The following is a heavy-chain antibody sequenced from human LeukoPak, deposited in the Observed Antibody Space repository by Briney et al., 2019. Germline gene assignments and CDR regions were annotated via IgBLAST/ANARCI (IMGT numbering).Heavy chain of an antibody. J-gene: IGHJ6*03. Sequence: ASVKVSCKASGYTITSYDINWVRQATGQGLEWMGWMNPNSGNTGYAQKFQGRVTITRNTSISTAYMELSSLRSEDTAVYYCARGGRKQLVEYMDVRGKGTTVTVSS. CDR2: MNPNSGNT. CDR1: GYTITSYD. V-gene: IGHV1-8*03. CDR3: ARGGRKQLVEYMDV. D-gene: IGHD6-6*01.